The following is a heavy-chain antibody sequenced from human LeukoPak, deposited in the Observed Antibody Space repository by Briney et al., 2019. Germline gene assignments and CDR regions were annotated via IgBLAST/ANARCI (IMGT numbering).Heavy chain of an antibody. V-gene: IGHV4-31*03. J-gene: IGHJ3*02. CDR2: IYYSGST. CDR3: AREYYYDSSGYGI. Sequence: PSETLSLSCTVSGGSISSGGYYWSWIRQHPGKGLEWIGYIYYSGSTYYNPSLKSRVTISVDTSKNQFSLKLSSVTAADTAVYYCAREYYYDSSGYGIWGQGTMVTVSS. CDR1: GGSISSGGYY. D-gene: IGHD3-22*01.